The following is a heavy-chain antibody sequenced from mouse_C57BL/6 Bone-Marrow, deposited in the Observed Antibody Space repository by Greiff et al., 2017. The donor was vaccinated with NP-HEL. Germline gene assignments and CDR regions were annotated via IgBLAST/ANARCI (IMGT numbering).Heavy chain of an antibody. CDR2: ISNGGGST. CDR3: ARRGYDYDDSFAY. CDR1: GFTFSDYY. Sequence: EVKLVESGGGLVQPGGSLKLSCAASGFTFSDYYMYWVRQTPEKRLEWVAYISNGGGSTYYPDTVKGRFTISRDNAKNTLYLQMSRLKSEDTAMYYCARRGYDYDDSFAYWAKGLWSLSLQ. V-gene: IGHV5-12*01. D-gene: IGHD2-4*01. J-gene: IGHJ3*01.